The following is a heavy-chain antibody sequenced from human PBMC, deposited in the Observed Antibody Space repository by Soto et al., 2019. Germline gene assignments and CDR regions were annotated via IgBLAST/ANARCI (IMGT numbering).Heavy chain of an antibody. Sequence: GGSLRLSCPASGFTFSSYGMHWVRQAPGKGLEWVAVIWYDGSNKYYADSVKGRFTISRGNSKNTLYLQMNSLRAEDTAVYYCAXESFHSSGWYGGRWFDPWGQGTLVTVSS. CDR3: AXESFHSSGWYGGRWFDP. CDR2: IWYDGSNK. J-gene: IGHJ5*02. CDR1: GFTFSSYG. V-gene: IGHV3-33*01. D-gene: IGHD6-19*01.